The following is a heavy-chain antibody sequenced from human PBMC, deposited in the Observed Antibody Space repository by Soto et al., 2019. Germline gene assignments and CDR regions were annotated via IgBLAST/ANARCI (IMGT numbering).Heavy chain of an antibody. J-gene: IGHJ3*02. CDR3: AREAGDSEAFDI. V-gene: IGHV1-46*03. CDR1: GYIFTKFY. Sequence: QAQLMQSGAEVKKPGASVTISCKTFGYIFTKFYIHWVRQAPGQGLEWMGIINPSGNATIFAQKFPGRVTTTRYTSTGTVYMALASLSYDGTAIYFCAREAGDSEAFDIWGPGTVITVSS. D-gene: IGHD4-17*01. CDR2: INPSGNAT.